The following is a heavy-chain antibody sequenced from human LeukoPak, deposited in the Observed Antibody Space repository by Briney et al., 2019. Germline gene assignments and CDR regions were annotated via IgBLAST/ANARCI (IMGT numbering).Heavy chain of an antibody. D-gene: IGHD4-17*01. CDR3: ARGFGFEDGDQQRRDY. CDR1: GYSFTSYW. J-gene: IGHJ4*02. CDR2: MNPNSGNT. V-gene: IGHV1-8*02. Sequence: GESLKISCKGSGYSFTSYWIGWVRQAPGQGLEWMGWMNPNSGNTGYAQKFQGRVTMTRNTSISTAYMELSSLRSEDTAVYYCARGFGFEDGDQQRRDYWGQGTLVTVSS.